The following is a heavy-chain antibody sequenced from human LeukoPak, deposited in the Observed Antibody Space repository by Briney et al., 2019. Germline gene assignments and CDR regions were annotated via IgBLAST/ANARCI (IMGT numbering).Heavy chain of an antibody. Sequence: PGGSLRLSCAASGFTFSDYYMSWIRQAPGKGLEWVSYTSSSGSTIYYADSVKGRFTISRDNAKNSLYLQMNSLRAEDTAVYYCARDLGYCSSTSCHDAFDIWGQGTMVTVSS. D-gene: IGHD2-2*01. CDR2: TSSSGSTI. CDR3: ARDLGYCSSTSCHDAFDI. V-gene: IGHV3-11*01. J-gene: IGHJ3*02. CDR1: GFTFSDYY.